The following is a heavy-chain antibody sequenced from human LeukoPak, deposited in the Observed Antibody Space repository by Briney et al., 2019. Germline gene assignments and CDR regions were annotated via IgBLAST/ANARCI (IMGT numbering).Heavy chain of an antibody. CDR3: ARGPAASGYFDF. J-gene: IGHJ4*02. D-gene: IGHD6-13*01. CDR1: GGSISGHY. V-gene: IGHV4-4*07. CDR2: IYSDGSF. Sequence: PSETLSLTCTVSGGSISGHYWSWLRQPAGKGLEWIGHIYSDGSFNYSPSHKSRVTMSVDTSKYQFSLRLYSVTAADTAVFYCARGPAASGYFDFWDQGTLVTVSS.